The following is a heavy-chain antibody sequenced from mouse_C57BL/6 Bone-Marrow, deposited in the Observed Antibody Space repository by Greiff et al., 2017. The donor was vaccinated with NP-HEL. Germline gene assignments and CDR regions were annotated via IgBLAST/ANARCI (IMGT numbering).Heavy chain of an antibody. D-gene: IGHD2-12*01. J-gene: IGHJ2*01. CDR2: ISYDGSN. Sequence: EVQLQESGPGLVKPSQSLSLTCSVTGYSITSGYYWNWIRQFPGNKLEWMGYISYDGSNNYNPSLKNRISITRDTSKNQFFLKLNSVTTEDTATYYCARAPAYYRESLSYWGKGTTLTVSS. CDR1: GYSITSGYY. CDR3: ARAPAYYRESLSY. V-gene: IGHV3-6*01.